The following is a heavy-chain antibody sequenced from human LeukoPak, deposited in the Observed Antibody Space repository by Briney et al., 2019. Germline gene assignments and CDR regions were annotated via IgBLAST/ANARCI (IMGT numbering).Heavy chain of an antibody. D-gene: IGHD2-2*02. CDR2: IYTSGST. CDR1: GGSISSYY. V-gene: IGHV4-4*09. J-gene: IGHJ5*02. CDR3: ARATDGGYCSSTSCYTVNWFDP. Sequence: SETLSLTCTVSGGSISSYYWSWIRQPPGKGLEWIGYIYTSGSTNYNPSLKSRVTISVDTSKNQFSLKLSSVTAADTAVYCCARATDGGYCSSTSCYTVNWFDPWGQGTLVTVSS.